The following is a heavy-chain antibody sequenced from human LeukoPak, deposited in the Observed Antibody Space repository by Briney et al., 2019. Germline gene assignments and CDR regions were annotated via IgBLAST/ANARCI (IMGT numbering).Heavy chain of an antibody. D-gene: IGHD3-16*01. J-gene: IGHJ4*02. CDR1: GFSFTNYW. CDR3: SRDNAAVPGGDY. Sequence: GSLRLSCAASGFSFTNYWMSWVRQAPGKGLEWVANIKQDGSESAYVASVKGRFTISRDNANNFLYLQMNNLRVEDTAVYYCSRDNAAVPGGDYWGQGVLVTVSS. V-gene: IGHV3-7*01. CDR2: IKQDGSES.